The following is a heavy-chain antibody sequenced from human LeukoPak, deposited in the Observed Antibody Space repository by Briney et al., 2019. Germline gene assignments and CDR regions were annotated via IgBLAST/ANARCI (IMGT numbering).Heavy chain of an antibody. J-gene: IGHJ4*02. Sequence: GGSLRLSCAASGFTFSSYSMNWVRQAPGKGLEWVSYISSSSSTIYYADSVKGRFTISRDNAKNSLYLQMNSLRAEDTAVYYCARGDIAARLIGFDYWGQGTLVTVSS. D-gene: IGHD6-6*01. CDR3: ARGDIAARLIGFDY. V-gene: IGHV3-48*04. CDR1: GFTFSSYS. CDR2: ISSSSSTI.